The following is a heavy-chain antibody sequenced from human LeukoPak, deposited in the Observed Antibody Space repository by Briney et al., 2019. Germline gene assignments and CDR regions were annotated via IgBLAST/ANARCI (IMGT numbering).Heavy chain of an antibody. Sequence: TSETLSLTCTVSGFSISSGYYWGWIRPPPGKGLEWIANIHQSGSTQSTPPLKSRVTISLDTSKNQFSLKLSSVTAADTAVYFCVRDLFGYGPSFDHWGQGTLVSVSS. CDR1: GFSISSGYY. CDR3: VRDLFGYGPSFDH. J-gene: IGHJ4*02. V-gene: IGHV4-38-2*02. CDR2: IHQSGST. D-gene: IGHD5-18*01.